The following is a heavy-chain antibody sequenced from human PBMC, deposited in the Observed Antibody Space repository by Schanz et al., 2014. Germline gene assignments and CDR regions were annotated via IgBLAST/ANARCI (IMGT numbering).Heavy chain of an antibody. Sequence: QVQLVESGGGLVKPGGSLRLSCAASGFTFSDHFMDWVRQAPGKGLEWVSFISSSGTSIYYADSVKGRFTISRDNAKNSLYLQMNSLRAEDTAVYYCARSRGFDSIFDFWGQGTMVTVSS. CDR3: ARSRGFDSIFDF. D-gene: IGHD5-12*01. V-gene: IGHV3-11*04. J-gene: IGHJ3*01. CDR1: GFTFSDHF. CDR2: ISSSGTSI.